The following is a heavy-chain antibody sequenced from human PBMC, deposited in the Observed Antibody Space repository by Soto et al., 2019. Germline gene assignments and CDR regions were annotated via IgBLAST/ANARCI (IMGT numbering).Heavy chain of an antibody. J-gene: IGHJ6*03. CDR1: GYTLTSYD. Sequence: ASVKVSCKASGYTLTSYDINWVRQATGQGLEWMGWMNPNSGNTGYAQKFQGRVTMTRNTSISTAYMELSSLRSEDTAVYYCARVPVNITMVRGALIEYYYMDVWGKGTTVTVSS. V-gene: IGHV1-8*01. D-gene: IGHD3-10*01. CDR3: ARVPVNITMVRGALIEYYYMDV. CDR2: MNPNSGNT.